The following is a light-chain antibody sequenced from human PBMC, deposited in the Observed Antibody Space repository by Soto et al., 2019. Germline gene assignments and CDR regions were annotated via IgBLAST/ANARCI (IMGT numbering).Light chain of an antibody. CDR2: GAS. CDR1: QGISNY. J-gene: IGKJ3*01. V-gene: IGKV1-27*01. CDR3: QQSYGSPPFT. Sequence: DIQMTQSPSSLTASVGDRVTITCRASQGISNYLAWYQQKPGKVPKLLIFGASTSQSGVPSRFSGSGSGTDFTLTISSLQPEDVATYYCQQSYGSPPFTFGPGTRVDI.